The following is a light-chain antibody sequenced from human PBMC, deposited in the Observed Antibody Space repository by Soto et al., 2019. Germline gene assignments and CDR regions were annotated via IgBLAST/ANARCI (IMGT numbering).Light chain of an antibody. CDR3: QKYNRAPWT. CDR2: AAS. J-gene: IGKJ1*01. CDR1: QGISTY. Sequence: DIQMTQSPSALSASVGDSVTITCRASQGISTYLAWYQQKPEKVPKLLIYAASTLQSGVPSRFSGSGSGTDFTLTISSLQPEDVATYYCQKYNRAPWTFGQGTKVEI. V-gene: IGKV1-27*01.